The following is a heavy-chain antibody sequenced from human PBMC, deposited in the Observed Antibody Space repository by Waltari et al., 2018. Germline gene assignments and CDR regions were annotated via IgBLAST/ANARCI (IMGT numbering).Heavy chain of an antibody. Sequence: EVQLVGSGGGLVKPGGSLRLSCAASGMTFSDYWLNWVRQAPGKGLEWVANIKQDGSEKNYVDSVEGRFSISRDNAQNSLYLQMNSLRAEDTAIYYCVTGLTTVTAKDYFDHWGQGALVTVS. V-gene: IGHV3-7*01. CDR2: IKQDGSEK. J-gene: IGHJ4*02. CDR1: GMTFSDYW. D-gene: IGHD4-17*01. CDR3: VTGLTTVTAKDYFDH.